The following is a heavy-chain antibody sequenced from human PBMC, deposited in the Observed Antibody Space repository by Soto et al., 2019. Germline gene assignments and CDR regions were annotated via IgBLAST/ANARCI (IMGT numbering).Heavy chain of an antibody. D-gene: IGHD2-15*01. Sequence: HPGGSLRLSCAASGFTFSSYSMHWVRQTPGSGLEWVAVISYDGSNKYYADSVTGRFTISRDTPRSTVYLQMDSLRPEDTAVYYCARDDVLCDGGRCYGVPLDVWGKGTTVTVSS. CDR2: ISYDGSNK. J-gene: IGHJ6*04. V-gene: IGHV3-30-3*01. CDR3: ARDDVLCDGGRCYGVPLDV. CDR1: GFTFSSYS.